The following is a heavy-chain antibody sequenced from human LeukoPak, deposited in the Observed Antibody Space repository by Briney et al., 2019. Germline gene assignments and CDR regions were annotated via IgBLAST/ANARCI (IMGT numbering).Heavy chain of an antibody. J-gene: IGHJ3*02. CDR2: IRSKAYGGTT. D-gene: IGHD3-9*01. Sequence: GGSLRLSCTASGFTFGDYAMSWFRQAPGKGLEWVGFIRSKAYGGTTEYAASVKGRFTISRDDSKSIAYLQMNSLRAEDTAVYYCARELRTPYDILGRGNAFDIWGQGTRVTVSS. CDR1: GFTFGDYA. CDR3: ARELRTPYDILGRGNAFDI. V-gene: IGHV3-49*03.